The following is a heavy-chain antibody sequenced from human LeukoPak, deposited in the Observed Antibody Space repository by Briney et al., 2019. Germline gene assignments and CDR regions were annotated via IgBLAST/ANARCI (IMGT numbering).Heavy chain of an antibody. CDR3: ANSCGGDCELFEY. J-gene: IGHJ4*02. Sequence: GGSLRLSCAASGFTFSTYWMHWVRQAPGKGLEWVSTIYYADDYTYYADSVKGRFTISRDNSKNTLFLQMNSLRAEDTAVYYCANSCGGDCELFEYWGQGTLVTVSS. CDR1: GFTFSTYW. V-gene: IGHV3-NL1*01. D-gene: IGHD2-21*02. CDR2: IYYADDYT.